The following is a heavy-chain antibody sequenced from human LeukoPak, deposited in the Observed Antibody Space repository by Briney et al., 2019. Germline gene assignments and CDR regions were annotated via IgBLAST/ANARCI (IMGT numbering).Heavy chain of an antibody. D-gene: IGHD5-12*01. CDR2: TYYRSKWYN. CDR3: ARNRGGPSIVATIIGGFDY. V-gene: IGHV6-1*01. Sequence: TSQTLSLTCAISGDSVSSNSAAWNWIRQSPSRGLEWLGRTYYRSKWYNDYAVSVKSRITINPDTSKNQFSLKLSSVTAADTAVYYCARNRGGPSIVATIIGGFDYWGQGTLVTVSS. CDR1: GDSVSSNSAA. J-gene: IGHJ4*02.